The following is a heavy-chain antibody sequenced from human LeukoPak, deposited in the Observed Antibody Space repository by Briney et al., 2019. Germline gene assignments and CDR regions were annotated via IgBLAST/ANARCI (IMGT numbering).Heavy chain of an antibody. CDR1: GGSISDYY. CDR2: IYHSGST. Sequence: SETLSLTCTVSGGSISDYYWSWIRQPPGKGLEWIGYIYHSGSTYYNPSLKSRVTISVDRSKNQFSLKLSSVTAADTAVYYCARNIAARSFDYWGQGTLVTVSS. J-gene: IGHJ4*02. V-gene: IGHV4-59*12. D-gene: IGHD6-6*01. CDR3: ARNIAARSFDY.